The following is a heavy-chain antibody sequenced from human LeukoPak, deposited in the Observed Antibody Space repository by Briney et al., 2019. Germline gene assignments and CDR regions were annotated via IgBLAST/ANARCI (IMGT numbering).Heavy chain of an antibody. CDR1: GYTFTNYG. Sequence: GASVKVSCKASGYTFTNYGVSWVRQAPGQGLEWMGWINTNTGNPTYAQGFTGRFVFSLDTSVSTAYLQISSLKAEDTAVYYCARGFYYYDSSGYTDDAFDIWGQGTMVTVSS. J-gene: IGHJ3*02. V-gene: IGHV7-4-1*02. CDR3: ARGFYYYDSSGYTDDAFDI. D-gene: IGHD3-22*01. CDR2: INTNTGNP.